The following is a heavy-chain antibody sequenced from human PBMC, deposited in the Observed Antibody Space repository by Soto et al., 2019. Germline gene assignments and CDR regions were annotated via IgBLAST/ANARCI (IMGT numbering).Heavy chain of an antibody. D-gene: IGHD3-3*01. CDR3: ARLHITYYDFWSGPTFPMDV. CDR1: GGSISSSSYY. CDR2: IYYSGST. V-gene: IGHV4-39*01. J-gene: IGHJ6*03. Sequence: SETLSLTCTVSGGSISSSSYYWGWIRQPPGKGLEWIGSIYYSGSTYYNPSLKSRVTISVDTSKNQFSLKLSSVTAADTAVYYCARLHITYYDFWSGPTFPMDVWGKGTTVTVSS.